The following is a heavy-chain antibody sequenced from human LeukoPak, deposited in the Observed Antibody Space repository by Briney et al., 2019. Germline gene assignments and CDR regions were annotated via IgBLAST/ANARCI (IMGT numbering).Heavy chain of an antibody. V-gene: IGHV4-38-2*02. D-gene: IGHD3-22*01. CDR3: ARVVSMTMIVVIPLYFDY. J-gene: IGHJ4*02. CDR2: IFHSGST. CDR1: GYSISSGYY. Sequence: AETLSLTCTVSGYSISSGYYWGWSRQPPGKGLEWIGNIFHSGSTYYTPSLKSRVTISVDTSKNQFSLKLTSVTAADTAVYYCARVVSMTMIVVIPLYFDYWGQGTLVTVSS.